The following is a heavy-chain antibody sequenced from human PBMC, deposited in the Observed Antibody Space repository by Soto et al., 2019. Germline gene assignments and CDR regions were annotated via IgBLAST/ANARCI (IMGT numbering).Heavy chain of an antibody. J-gene: IGHJ4*02. CDR1: GFTFSSYW. CDR3: ARGLDAIAFAYSDY. V-gene: IGHV3-7*01. Sequence: GGSLRLSCAASGFTFSSYWMSWVRQAPGKGLEWVANIKQDGSEKYYVDSVKGRFTISRDNAKNSLYLQMNSLRAEDTAVYYCARGLDAIAFAYSDYWGQGTLVTVSS. D-gene: IGHD2-8*01. CDR2: IKQDGSEK.